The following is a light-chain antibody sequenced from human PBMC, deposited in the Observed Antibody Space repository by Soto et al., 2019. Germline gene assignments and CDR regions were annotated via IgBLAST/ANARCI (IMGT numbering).Light chain of an antibody. J-gene: IGKJ2*01. CDR3: LQYHNLWA. CDR2: RAS. CDR1: QHIFYN. V-gene: IGKV3-15*01. Sequence: IVMTQSPATLSVSPGESATLSCRAGQHIFYNVAWYQHRPGQAPRLLIYRASTRAPGVPARFSGSGSGTEFTLTISSLQPEDFAVYSCLQYHNLWAFGQWPKLEI.